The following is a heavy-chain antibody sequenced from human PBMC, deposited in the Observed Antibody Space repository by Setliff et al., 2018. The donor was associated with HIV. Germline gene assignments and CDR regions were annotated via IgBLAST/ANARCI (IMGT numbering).Heavy chain of an antibody. J-gene: IGHJ3*02. CDR2: MNTNSGNT. CDR3: ARYRPNPPQNAFDI. Sequence: ASVKVSCKASGDTFTTYDINWVRQATGQGPEWIGWMNTNSGNTGYAQKFQVRVTMTRNTSIRTAYMELSSLRSEDTAVYYCARYRPNPPQNAFDIWGQGTMVTVSS. CDR1: GDTFTTYD. D-gene: IGHD1-26*01. V-gene: IGHV1-8*02.